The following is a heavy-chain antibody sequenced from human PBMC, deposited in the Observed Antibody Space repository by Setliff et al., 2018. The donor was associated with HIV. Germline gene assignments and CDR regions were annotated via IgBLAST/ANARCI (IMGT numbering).Heavy chain of an antibody. J-gene: IGHJ6*04. V-gene: IGHV1-18*01. CDR2: ISAYNGHT. D-gene: IGHD6-19*01. Sequence: ASVKVSCKASGYTFTTFGISWVRQAPGQGLEWMGWISAYNGHTNYAQKFQGRVTMTTDTSTSTAYMELRSLRSDDTAVYYCARLGSGWSDSYYYAMDVWGEGTTVTVSS. CDR3: ARLGSGWSDSYYYAMDV. CDR1: GYTFTTFG.